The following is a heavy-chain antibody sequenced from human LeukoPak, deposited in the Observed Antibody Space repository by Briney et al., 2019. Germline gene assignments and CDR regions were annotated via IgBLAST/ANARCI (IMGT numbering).Heavy chain of an antibody. CDR2: ISGSGGST. V-gene: IGHV3-23*01. J-gene: IGHJ3*02. D-gene: IGHD2-2*01. CDR3: AREHGPYCSSTSCDSAASVDI. CDR1: GFTFSSYA. Sequence: PGGSLRLSCAASGFTFSSYAMSWVRQAPGKGLEWVSAISGSGGSTYYADSVKGRFTISRDNSKNTLYLQMNSLRAEDTAVYYCAREHGPYCSSTSCDSAASVDIWGQGTMVTVSS.